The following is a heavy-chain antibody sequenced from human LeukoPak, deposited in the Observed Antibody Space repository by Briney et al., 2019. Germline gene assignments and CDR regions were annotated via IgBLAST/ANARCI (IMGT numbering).Heavy chain of an antibody. V-gene: IGHV3-53*01. CDR1: GFTVSSRY. Sequence: PGGPLRLSCAASGFTVSSRYMSWVRQAPAKELEWVSVIHGDGSAYYADSVKGRFTISRDNSKNTLYLQMNSLRAEDTAVYYCARGESSDCTCIDYWGQGTLVSVSS. D-gene: IGHD2-21*02. CDR2: IHGDGSA. CDR3: ARGESSDCTCIDY. J-gene: IGHJ4*02.